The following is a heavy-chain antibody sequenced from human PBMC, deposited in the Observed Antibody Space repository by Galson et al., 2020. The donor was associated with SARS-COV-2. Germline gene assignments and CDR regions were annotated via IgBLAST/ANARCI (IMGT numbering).Heavy chain of an antibody. J-gene: IGHJ6*03. Sequence: GGSLRLSCAASGFNFDDYGMSWVRQAPGQGLEWVSDINWNGGSTGYADSVKGRFTISRDNAKNSLYLQMNSLRAEDMALYYCARDSPRFGELLGYYYYMDVWGKGTTVTISS. D-gene: IGHD3-10*01. CDR3: ARDSPRFGELLGYYYYMDV. V-gene: IGHV3-20*04. CDR1: GFNFDDYG. CDR2: INWNGGST.